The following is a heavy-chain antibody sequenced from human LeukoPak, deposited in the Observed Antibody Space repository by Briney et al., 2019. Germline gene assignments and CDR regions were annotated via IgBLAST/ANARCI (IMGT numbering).Heavy chain of an antibody. CDR1: GGSISSSSYY. J-gene: IGHJ3*02. Sequence: SETLSLTCTVSGGSISSSSYYWGWIRQPPGKGLEWIGRIYYSGSTYYNPSLKSRVTISVDTSKNQFSLKLSSVTAADTAVYYCARHLSGSYFRGGYDAFDIWGQGTMATVSS. D-gene: IGHD1-26*01. CDR2: IYYSGST. CDR3: ARHLSGSYFRGGYDAFDI. V-gene: IGHV4-39*01.